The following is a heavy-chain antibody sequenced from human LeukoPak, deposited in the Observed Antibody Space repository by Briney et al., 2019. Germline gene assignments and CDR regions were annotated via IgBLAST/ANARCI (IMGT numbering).Heavy chain of an antibody. V-gene: IGHV4-59*01. CDR2: IYYSGST. CDR3: ARGRPGYCSSTSCPEDSNWFDP. D-gene: IGHD2-2*01. J-gene: IGHJ5*02. Sequence: SETLSLTCAVYGGSFSGYYWSWIRQPPGKGLEWIGYIYYSGSTNYNPSLKSRVTISVDTSKNQFSLKLSSVTAADTAVYYCARGRPGYCSSTSCPEDSNWFDPWGQGTLVTVSS. CDR1: GGSFSGYY.